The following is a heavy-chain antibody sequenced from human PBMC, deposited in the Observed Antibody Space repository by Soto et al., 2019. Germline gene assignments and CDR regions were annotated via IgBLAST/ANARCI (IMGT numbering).Heavy chain of an antibody. CDR1: GFTFSSYG. D-gene: IGHD3-3*01. J-gene: IGHJ5*02. V-gene: IGHV3-33*01. CDR2: IGYDGSNK. Sequence: QVQLVESGGGVVQPGRSLRLSCAASGFTFSSYGMHWVRQAPGKGLEWVAVIGYDGSNKYYADSVKGRFTISRDNSKNTLYLQMSSLRAEDTAVYYWARVSRRGYYPKSWGQGTLVTVSS. CDR3: ARVSRRGYYPKS.